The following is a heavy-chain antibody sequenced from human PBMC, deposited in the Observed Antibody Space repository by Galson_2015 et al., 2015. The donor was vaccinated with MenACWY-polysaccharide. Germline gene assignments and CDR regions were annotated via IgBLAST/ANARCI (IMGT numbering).Heavy chain of an antibody. Sequence: SLRLSCAASGFTFSNYWMTWVRRAPGKGLEWVASIKKDGSEKYYVDSAKGRFTISRDNGKKSVFLQMSSLRVEDTAGYYCARGRGGRDVWGQGTAVAVSS. CDR2: IKKDGSEK. CDR3: ARGRGGRDV. CDR1: GFTFSNYW. J-gene: IGHJ6*02. V-gene: IGHV3-7*01.